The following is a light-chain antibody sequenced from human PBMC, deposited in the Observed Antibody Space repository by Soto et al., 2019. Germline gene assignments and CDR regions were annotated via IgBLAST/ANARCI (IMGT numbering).Light chain of an antibody. J-gene: IGLJ2*01. Sequence: QSALTQPPSASGSPGQSVTISCTGTRSDVGVYNYVSWYQQHPGKAPKLLIYKVSKRPSGVPDRFSGSKSGNTASLTVSGLQAEDEADFYCSSYAGSNNVVFGGGTKLTVL. CDR1: RSDVGVYNY. CDR2: KVS. CDR3: SSYAGSNNVV. V-gene: IGLV2-8*01.